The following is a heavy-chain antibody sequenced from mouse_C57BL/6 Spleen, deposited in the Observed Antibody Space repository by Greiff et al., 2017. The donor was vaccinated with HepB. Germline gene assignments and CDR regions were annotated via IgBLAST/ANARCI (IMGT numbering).Heavy chain of an antibody. CDR2: INPNYGTT. Sequence: EVQLQQSGPELVKPGASVKISCKASGYSFTDYNMNWVKQSNGKRLEWIGVINPNYGTTSYNQKFKGKATLTVDQSSSTAYMQLNSLTSEDSAVYYGERGYYGSSYGYLDDWGTGTTVTVAS. V-gene: IGHV1-39*01. J-gene: IGHJ1*03. CDR3: ERGYYGSSYGYLDD. D-gene: IGHD1-1*01. CDR1: GYSFTDYN.